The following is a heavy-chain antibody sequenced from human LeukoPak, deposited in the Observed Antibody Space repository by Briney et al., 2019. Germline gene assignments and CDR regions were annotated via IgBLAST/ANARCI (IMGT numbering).Heavy chain of an antibody. CDR2: ISYDGSNK. CDR1: GFTFSSYG. D-gene: IGHD6-6*01. V-gene: IGHV3-30*19. CDR3: ARDPGVVPYPDDAFDI. J-gene: IGHJ3*02. Sequence: HSGGSLRLSCAASGFTFSSYGMHWVRQAPGKGLEWVAVISYDGSNKYYADSVKGRFTISRDNSKNTLYLQMNSLRAEDTAVYYCARDPGVVPYPDDAFDIWGQGTMVTVSS.